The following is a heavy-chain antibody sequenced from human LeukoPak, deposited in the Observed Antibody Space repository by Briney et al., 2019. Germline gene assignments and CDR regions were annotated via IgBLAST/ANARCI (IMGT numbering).Heavy chain of an antibody. V-gene: IGHV3-23*01. J-gene: IGHJ4*02. CDR1: GFTFSSYA. CDR2: ISGSGGST. Sequence: GGSLRLSCAASGFTFSSYAMSWVRQAPGKGLEWVSAISGSGGSTYYADSVKGRFTISRDNSKNTLYLQMNSLRAEDTAVYYCAEFFYCSSTSCYGVYFDYWGQGTLVTVSS. D-gene: IGHD2-2*01. CDR3: AEFFYCSSTSCYGVYFDY.